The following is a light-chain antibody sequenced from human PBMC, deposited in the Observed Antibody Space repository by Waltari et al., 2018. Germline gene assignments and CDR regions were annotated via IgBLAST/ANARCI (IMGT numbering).Light chain of an antibody. V-gene: IGLV2-23*02. CDR3: CSFAGYGIYV. Sequence: QSALTQPASVSGSPGQSITISCTAVNSNVDILHLVSWYQHHPARNPRLLIYEISQRPSGISNSFSGSKSGNTASLTISGLQPEDEADYFCCSFAGYGIYVFGSGTQVSVL. CDR1: NSNVDILHL. J-gene: IGLJ1*01. CDR2: EIS.